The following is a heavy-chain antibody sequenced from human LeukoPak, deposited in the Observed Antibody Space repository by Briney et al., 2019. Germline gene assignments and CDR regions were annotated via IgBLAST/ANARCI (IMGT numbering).Heavy chain of an antibody. CDR1: GGSFSGYY. Sequence: AETLSLTCAVYGGSFSGYYWSWIRQPPGKGLEWIGEINHSGSTNYNPSFKSRVTISVDTSKNQFSLKLCSVTAADTAVYYCARALTYYDFWSGYYTGVAFDYWGQPTMV. CDR3: ARALTYYDFWSGYYTGVAFDY. V-gene: IGHV4-34*01. CDR2: INHSGST. D-gene: IGHD3-3*01. J-gene: IGHJ4*02.